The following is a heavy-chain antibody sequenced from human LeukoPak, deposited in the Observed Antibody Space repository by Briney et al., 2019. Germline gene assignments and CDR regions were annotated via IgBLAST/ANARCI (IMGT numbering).Heavy chain of an antibody. D-gene: IGHD1-26*01. V-gene: IGHV3-48*03. J-gene: IGHJ5*02. CDR3: ARGDWWATTIVDL. CDR2: ISTSDSTI. CDR1: GFTFNIYE. Sequence: GGSLRLSCAASGFTFNIYEFNWVRQAPGKGLVWVSYISTSDSTIYYADSVKGRFTISRDNAKNSLYLQMNSLRLEDTAIYYCARGDWWATTIVDLWGQGTLVTVSS.